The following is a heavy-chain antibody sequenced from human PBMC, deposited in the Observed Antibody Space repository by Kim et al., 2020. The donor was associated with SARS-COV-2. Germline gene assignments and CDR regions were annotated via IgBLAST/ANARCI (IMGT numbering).Heavy chain of an antibody. CDR1: GGTFSSYA. CDR2: IIPIFGTA. Sequence: SVKVSCKASGGTFSSYAISWVRQAPGQGLEWMGGIIPIFGTANYAQKFQGRVTITADESTSTAYMELSSLRSEDTAVYYCAREKGRGYCSGGSCYSRSYYYGMDVWGQGTTVTVSS. CDR3: AREKGRGYCSGGSCYSRSYYYGMDV. V-gene: IGHV1-69*13. J-gene: IGHJ6*02. D-gene: IGHD2-15*01.